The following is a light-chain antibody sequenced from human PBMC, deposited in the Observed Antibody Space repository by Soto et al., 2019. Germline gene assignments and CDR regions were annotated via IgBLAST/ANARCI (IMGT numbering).Light chain of an antibody. Sequence: SYELTQPPSVSVDPGQTARIACGGNKMGSKSVHWYRQKPGQAPLLVVYDDTDRPSGIPERFSGSNSGNTATLTISRVEAGDEADYYCQVWDSYSAVVFGGGTKLTVL. V-gene: IGLV3-21*02. J-gene: IGLJ2*01. CDR1: KMGSKS. CDR2: DDT. CDR3: QVWDSYSAVV.